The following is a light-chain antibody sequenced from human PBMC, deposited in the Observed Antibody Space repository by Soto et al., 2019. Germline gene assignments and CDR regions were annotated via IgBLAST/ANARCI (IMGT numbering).Light chain of an antibody. CDR1: SWDIGTYDF. CDR3: SSYTTRSLLV. J-gene: IGLJ2*01. Sequence: QSALTQPASVSGSPGQSITFSCTGTSWDIGTYDFVSWYQHYPGKAPKLIIFEVANRPPGISDRFSGSKSGNTASLTISGLLPEDEADYYSSSYTTRSLLVFGGGTKVTVL. V-gene: IGLV2-14*01. CDR2: EVA.